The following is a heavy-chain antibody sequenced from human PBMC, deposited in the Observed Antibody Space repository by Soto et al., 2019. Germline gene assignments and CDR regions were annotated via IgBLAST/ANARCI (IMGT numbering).Heavy chain of an antibody. CDR1: GFTFSNAW. V-gene: IGHV3-15*01. CDR3: TLYYYGSGSSGPVPYYFDY. Sequence: GGSLRLSCAASGFTFSNAWMSWVRQAPGKGLEWVGRIKSKTDGGTTDYAAPVKGRFTISREDSKNTLYLQMNSLKTEDTAVYYCTLYYYGSGSSGPVPYYFDYWGQGTLVTVSS. J-gene: IGHJ4*02. CDR2: IKSKTDGGTT. D-gene: IGHD3-10*01.